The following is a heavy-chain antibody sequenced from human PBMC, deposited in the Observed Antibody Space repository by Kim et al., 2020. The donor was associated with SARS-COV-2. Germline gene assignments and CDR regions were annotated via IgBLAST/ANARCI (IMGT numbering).Heavy chain of an antibody. V-gene: IGHV4-59*02. D-gene: IGHD4-17*01. CDR1: SGSVNTYY. CDR3: AGETTVTSLFDS. Sequence: SETLSLTCTVSSGSVNTYYWTWIRQPPGKGLEWLGYISYSGITNYNPSLKSRVTISVDTSKNHFSLKLRSVTAADTAVYYCAGETTVTSLFDSWGQGTLV. CDR2: ISYSGIT. J-gene: IGHJ4*02.